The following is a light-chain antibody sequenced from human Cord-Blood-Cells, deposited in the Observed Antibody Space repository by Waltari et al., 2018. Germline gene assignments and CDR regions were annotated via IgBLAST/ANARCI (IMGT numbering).Light chain of an antibody. Sequence: DIQMTQSPSSLSASVGDRVTITCQASQDISNYLNWYQQKPGKAPKLLIYDASNLETGVPSRFSGSGSGIDFTFTISSLQPEDIATYYCQQYDNLITFGPGTKVDIK. CDR2: DAS. CDR1: QDISNY. J-gene: IGKJ3*01. CDR3: QQYDNLIT. V-gene: IGKV1-33*01.